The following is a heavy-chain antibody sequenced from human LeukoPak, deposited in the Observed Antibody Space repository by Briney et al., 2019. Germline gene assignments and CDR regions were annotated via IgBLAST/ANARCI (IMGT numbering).Heavy chain of an antibody. J-gene: IGHJ4*02. D-gene: IGHD3-10*01. CDR1: GYTFTSYD. CDR3: ARSPVGVRKKHDF. Sequence: GGSVKVSCKASGYTFTSYDINWVRQATGQGLEWMGWMNPTSGHTGYAQNFQGRVTMTRDTSISTAYMELNSLTSEDTAVYYCARSPVGVRKKHDFWGRGTMVIVSS. CDR2: MNPTSGHT. V-gene: IGHV1-8*01.